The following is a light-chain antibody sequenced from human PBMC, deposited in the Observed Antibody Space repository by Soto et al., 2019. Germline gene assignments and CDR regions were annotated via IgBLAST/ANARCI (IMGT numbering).Light chain of an antibody. Sequence: QSALTQPTSASGSPGQSVTISCTGTSSDVGGYNYVSWYQQHPGKAPKLMIYEVSKRPSGVPDRFSGSKSGNTASLTVSGLQADDEAEYYCSSYAGSNNFWVFGGGTKLTVL. CDR2: EVS. J-gene: IGLJ3*02. CDR3: SSYAGSNNFWV. CDR1: SSDVGGYNY. V-gene: IGLV2-8*01.